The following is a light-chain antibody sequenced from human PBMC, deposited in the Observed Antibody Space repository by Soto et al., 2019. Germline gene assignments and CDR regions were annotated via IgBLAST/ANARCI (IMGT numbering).Light chain of an antibody. CDR3: QQYYSAPLT. CDR2: WAS. CDR1: QSVLYSSSNKNY. V-gene: IGKV4-1*01. Sequence: DIVMTQSPDSLAVSLGERATINCKSSQSVLYSSSNKNYLAWYQQKVGQPPKLLIYWASTRESGVPDRFSGSGSGTDFTLTISSLQAEDVAVYYCQQYYSAPLTFGGGTKVDIK. J-gene: IGKJ4*01.